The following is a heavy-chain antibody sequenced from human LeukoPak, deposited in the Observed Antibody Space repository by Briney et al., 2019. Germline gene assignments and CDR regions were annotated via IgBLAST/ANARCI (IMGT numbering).Heavy chain of an antibody. V-gene: IGHV3-53*01. CDR2: IYSGGST. CDR1: GFTLSSNY. D-gene: IGHD2-8*01. CDR3: ARNGGGSGYFDY. J-gene: IGHJ4*02. Sequence: GGSLRHSRAASGFTLSSNYMSGVRQAPGKGLEWVSVIYSGGSTYYADSVKGRFTISRNNSKNTLYLQMNSLRAEDTAVYYCARNGGGSGYFDYWGQGTLVTASS.